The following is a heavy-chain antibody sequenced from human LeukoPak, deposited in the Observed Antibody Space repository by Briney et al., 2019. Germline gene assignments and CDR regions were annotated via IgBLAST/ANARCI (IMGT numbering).Heavy chain of an antibody. CDR3: ARLVVGATVNNWFDP. J-gene: IGHJ5*02. CDR2: VHSSGYT. D-gene: IGHD1-26*01. CDR1: GGAISSDY. V-gene: IGHV4-59*08. Sequence: PSETLSLTCSVSGGAISSDYWAWIRQPPGKGLEWIAYVHSSGYTSYNPSLKSRVTISIDTSKNQFSLKLSSVTAADTAVYYCARLVVGATVNNWFDPWGQGTLVTVSS.